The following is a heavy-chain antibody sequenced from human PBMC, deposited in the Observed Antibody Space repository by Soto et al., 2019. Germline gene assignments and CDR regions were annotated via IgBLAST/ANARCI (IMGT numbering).Heavy chain of an antibody. CDR3: ARYPVQTRQKYYFDY. CDR2: ISSSSSYI. V-gene: IGHV3-21*01. CDR1: GFTFSSYS. Sequence: GGSLRLSCAASGFTFSSYSMNWVRQAPGKGLEWVSSISSSSSYIYYADSVKGRFTISRDNAKNSLYLQMNSLRAEDTAVYYCARYPVQTRQKYYFDYWGQGTLVTVSS. J-gene: IGHJ4*02.